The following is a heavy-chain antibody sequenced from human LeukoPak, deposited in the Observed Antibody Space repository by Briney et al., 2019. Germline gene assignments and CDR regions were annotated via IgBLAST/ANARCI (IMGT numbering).Heavy chain of an antibody. CDR1: GGSISSSSYY. V-gene: IGHV4-39*07. CDR2: IYYSGST. CDR3: ARGVRGSTSWNSYYNYFYLDV. D-gene: IGHD1-7*01. Sequence: SETLSLTCTVSGGSISSSSYYWGWIRQPPGKGLEWFGNIYYSGSTYYYPSLTSRATLSIDTSKNQFSLKLSSVTVADTAVYYCARGVRGSTSWNSYYNYFYLDVWGKGTTVTVSS. J-gene: IGHJ6*03.